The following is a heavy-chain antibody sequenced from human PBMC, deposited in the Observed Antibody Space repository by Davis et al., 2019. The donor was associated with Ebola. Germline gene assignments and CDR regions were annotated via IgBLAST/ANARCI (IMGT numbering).Heavy chain of an antibody. D-gene: IGHD3-10*01. CDR2: IENDGSKK. CDR1: KFTLSSYW. Sequence: GESLKISCAASKFTLSSYWMSWVRQAPGKGLEWVATIENDGSKKYYMDSVKGRFTISRDNAKNSLYLQMNSLRAEDTAVYYCARVFQGVTFYWGQGTLVTVSS. V-gene: IGHV3-7*01. CDR3: ARVFQGVTFY. J-gene: IGHJ4*02.